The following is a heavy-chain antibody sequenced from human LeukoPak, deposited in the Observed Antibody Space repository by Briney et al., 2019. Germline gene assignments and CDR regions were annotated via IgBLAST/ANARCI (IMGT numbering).Heavy chain of an antibody. CDR2: ISYDGSGK. CDR1: GFTFSTYG. J-gene: IGHJ3*01. Sequence: GGSLRLSCVGSGFTFSTYGIHWVRQAPGKGLEWVAIISYDGSGKHYADSVKGRFAISRDNSKNTLYLQMNSLRPEDTAVYYCVRDFTGGSSAFDYWGRGTMVTVSS. D-gene: IGHD2-15*01. CDR3: VRDFTGGSSAFDY. V-gene: IGHV3-30*19.